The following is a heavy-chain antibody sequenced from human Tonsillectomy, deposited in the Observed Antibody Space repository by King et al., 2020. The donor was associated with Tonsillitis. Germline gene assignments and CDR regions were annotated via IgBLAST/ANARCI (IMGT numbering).Heavy chain of an antibody. D-gene: IGHD5-18*01. J-gene: IGHJ4*02. CDR1: GYTFTSYA. CDR2: INAGNGNT. Sequence: QLVQSGAEVKKPGASVKGSCKASGYTFTSYAMHLVCQAPGQRREWMGWINAGNGNTKYSKKFKGRVTITRDTSAGTAYMELSSLRSEDTAVYYCARASLWKDYWGQGTLVTVSS. V-gene: IGHV1-3*01. CDR3: ARASLWKDY.